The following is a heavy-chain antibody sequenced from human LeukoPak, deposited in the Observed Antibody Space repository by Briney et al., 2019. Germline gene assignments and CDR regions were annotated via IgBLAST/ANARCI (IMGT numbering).Heavy chain of an antibody. J-gene: IGHJ6*02. V-gene: IGHV1-18*01. Sequence: ASVKVSCRASGYTFTIYGVSWVRQAPGQGLEWMGWISPYTDSPNYAQKLQGRVTMTTDTSTSTAYMELRSLRSDDTAVYYCARDSAYCSSTSCYTLYYYYYGMDVWGQGTTVTVSS. CDR2: ISPYTDSP. CDR3: ARDSAYCSSTSCYTLYYYYYGMDV. D-gene: IGHD2-2*02. CDR1: GYTFTIYG.